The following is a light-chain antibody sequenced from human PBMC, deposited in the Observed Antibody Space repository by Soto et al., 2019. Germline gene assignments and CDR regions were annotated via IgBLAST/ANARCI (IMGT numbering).Light chain of an antibody. CDR3: QQYNSYSGT. V-gene: IGKV1-5*03. CDR1: QSISSW. Sequence: DIQMTQSPSTLSASVGDRVTITCRASQSISSWLAWYQQKPGKAPKLVIYKASSLESGVPSRFSGSGSGTEFTLTISSLQPDDFATYYCQQYNSYSGTFGQGTKVEVK. J-gene: IGKJ1*01. CDR2: KAS.